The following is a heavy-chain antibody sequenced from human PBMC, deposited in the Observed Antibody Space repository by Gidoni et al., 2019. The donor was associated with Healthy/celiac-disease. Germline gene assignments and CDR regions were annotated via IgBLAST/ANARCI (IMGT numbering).Heavy chain of an antibody. V-gene: IGHV4-59*08. CDR3: ARLNGGGFDY. Sequence: QVQLQESGPGLVKPSETLSLTCTVSGGSISSYYWSWIRQPPGKGLEWIGYIYYSGSTNYNPSLKSRVTISVDTSKNQFSLKLSSVTAADTAVYYCARLNGGGFDYWGQGTLVTVSS. D-gene: IGHD3-10*01. CDR1: GGSISSYY. J-gene: IGHJ4*02. CDR2: IYYSGST.